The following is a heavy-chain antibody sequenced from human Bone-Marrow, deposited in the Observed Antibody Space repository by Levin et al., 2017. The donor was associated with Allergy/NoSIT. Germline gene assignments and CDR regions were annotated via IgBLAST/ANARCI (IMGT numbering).Heavy chain of an antibody. CDR3: ARDRLPYGDYVGAFDY. CDR1: GFTFSSYG. Sequence: LSLTCAASGFTFSSYGMHWVRQAPGKGLEWVAVIWYDGSNKYYADSVKGRFTISRDNSKNTLYLQMNSLRAEDTAVYYCARDRLPYGDYVGAFDYWGQGTLVTVSS. V-gene: IGHV3-33*01. D-gene: IGHD4-17*01. J-gene: IGHJ4*02. CDR2: IWYDGSNK.